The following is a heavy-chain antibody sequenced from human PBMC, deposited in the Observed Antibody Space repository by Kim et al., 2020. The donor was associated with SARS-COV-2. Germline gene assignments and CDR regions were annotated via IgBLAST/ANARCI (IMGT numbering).Heavy chain of an antibody. CDR1: GFTFSDYY. CDR3: ARVPRGARGQNYYYYYGMDV. CDR2: ISSSGSTI. J-gene: IGHJ6*02. V-gene: IGHV3-11*04. D-gene: IGHD2-15*01. Sequence: GGSLRLSCAASGFTFSDYYMSWIRQAPGKGLEWVSYISSSGSTIYYADSVKGRFTISRDNAKNSLYLQMNSLRAEDTAVYYCARVPRGARGQNYYYYYGMDVWGQGTTVTVSS.